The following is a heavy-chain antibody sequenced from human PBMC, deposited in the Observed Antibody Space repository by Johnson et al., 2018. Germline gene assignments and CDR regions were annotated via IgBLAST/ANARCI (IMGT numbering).Heavy chain of an antibody. J-gene: IGHJ3*02. CDR1: GFTFDDYA. CDR3: AGELHQMTFGEGAFDI. V-gene: IGHV3-9*01. D-gene: IGHD3-10*01. CDR2: ISWNSGSI. Sequence: VQLVQSGGGLVQPGRSLRLSCAASGFTFDDYAMHWVRQAPGKGLEWVSGISWNSGSIGYADSVKGRFTISRDNAKNSLYLQMNSLRAEDTAVYYCAGELHQMTFGEGAFDIWGQGTMVTVSS.